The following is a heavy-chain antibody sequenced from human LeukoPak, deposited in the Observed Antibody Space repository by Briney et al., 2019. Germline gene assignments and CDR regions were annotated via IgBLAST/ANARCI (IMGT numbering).Heavy chain of an antibody. CDR1: GYSFTTYD. V-gene: IGHV1-8*01. J-gene: IGHJ4*02. CDR3: AGGPPEDTSSGY. CDR2: MRPKKSDT. D-gene: IGHD3-22*01. Sequence: ASVKVSCKASGYSFTTYDINWVRQAPGQGLEWMGWMRPKKSDTGYARKFQDRVTLTWYISTDTAYMELNSLTAEDTAVYFCAGGPPEDTSSGYWGQGTLVTVSS.